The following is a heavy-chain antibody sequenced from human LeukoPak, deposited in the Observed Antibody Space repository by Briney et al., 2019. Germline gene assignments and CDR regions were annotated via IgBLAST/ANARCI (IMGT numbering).Heavy chain of an antibody. D-gene: IGHD6-13*01. J-gene: IGHJ5*02. CDR1: GGSISSYY. Sequence: SETLSLTCTVSGGSISSYYWSWIRRPPGKGLEWIGYIYYSGSTNYNPSLKSRVTISADTSKNQFSLKLSSVTAADTAVYYCARDRGYSSSWYNWFDPWGQGTLVTVSS. CDR3: ARDRGYSSSWYNWFDP. CDR2: IYYSGST. V-gene: IGHV4-59*12.